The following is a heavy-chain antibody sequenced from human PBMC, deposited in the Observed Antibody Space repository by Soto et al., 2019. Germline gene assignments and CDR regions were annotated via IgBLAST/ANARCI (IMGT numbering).Heavy chain of an antibody. V-gene: IGHV1-69*06. CDR2: IIPIFGTA. J-gene: IGHJ1*01. CDR3: AGFVVVTARGDFQD. CDR1: GVTLSSYA. Sequence: SVKVSCKASGVTLSSYAISWLRQAPGQGLEWMGGIIPIFGTANYAQKFQRRVTITSDKSTSTAYVDLSRLRSEETALYYCAGFVVVTARGDFQDWAQGTLVTVSS. D-gene: IGHD2-21*02.